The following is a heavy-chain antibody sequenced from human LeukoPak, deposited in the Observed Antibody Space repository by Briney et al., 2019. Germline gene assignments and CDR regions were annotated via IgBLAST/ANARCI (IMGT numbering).Heavy chain of an antibody. CDR2: INPNSGGT. V-gene: IGHV1-2*02. Sequence: ASVKVSCKASGYTFTGYYMHWVRQAPGQGLEWMGWINPNSGGTNYAQKVQGRVTMTRDTSISTAYMELSRLRSDDTAVYYCARDRLWFGEPVNWFDPWGQGTLVTVSS. D-gene: IGHD3-10*01. J-gene: IGHJ5*02. CDR1: GYTFTGYY. CDR3: ARDRLWFGEPVNWFDP.